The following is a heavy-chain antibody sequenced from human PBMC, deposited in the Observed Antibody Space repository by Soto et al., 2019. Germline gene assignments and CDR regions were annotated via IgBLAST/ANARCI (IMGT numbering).Heavy chain of an antibody. CDR2: INPSGGST. D-gene: IGHD3-22*01. CDR1: GYTFTSYY. J-gene: IGHJ5*02. Sequence: QVQLVQSGAEVKKPGASVKVSCKASGYTFTSYYMHWVRQAPGQGLEWMGIINPSGGSTSYAQKFHGRVTMTRDTSTSTVYMELSSLRSEDTAVYYCARDGPYYDSSGYYIETNGWFDPWGQGTLVTVSS. V-gene: IGHV1-46*01. CDR3: ARDGPYYDSSGYYIETNGWFDP.